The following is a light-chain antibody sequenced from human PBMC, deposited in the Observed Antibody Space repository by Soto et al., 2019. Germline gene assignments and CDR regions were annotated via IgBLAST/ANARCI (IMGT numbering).Light chain of an antibody. V-gene: IGLV2-14*01. CDR2: EVN. J-gene: IGLJ2*01. CDR3: SSKTSTSTLL. Sequence: QSVLTQPASVSGSPGQSITISCSGSSSDVINYNYVSWYQQHPGQAPKLMIYEVNNRPSGISNRFSGSKSGNTASLTISGLQAEHEAVYYCSSKTSTSTLLFGGGTKLTVL. CDR1: SSDVINYNY.